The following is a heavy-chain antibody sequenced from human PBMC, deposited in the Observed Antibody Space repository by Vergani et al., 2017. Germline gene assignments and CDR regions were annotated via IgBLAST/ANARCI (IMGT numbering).Heavy chain of an antibody. J-gene: IGHJ2*01. CDR1: GDSIISRSYY. D-gene: IGHD3-16*01. CDR2: IDNSGNG. V-gene: IGHV4-39*01. Sequence: QMQLQESGPGLVKASETLSLTCTVSGDSIISRSYYWGWIRQPPGKGLEWNGSIDNSGNGDSSSSLKSRVTISADTSKNQFSLRLTSVTAADTAVYYCASGKYYSDSTSHFRGRYFDVWGRGTLVTVTS. CDR3: ASGKYYSDSTSHFRGRYFDV.